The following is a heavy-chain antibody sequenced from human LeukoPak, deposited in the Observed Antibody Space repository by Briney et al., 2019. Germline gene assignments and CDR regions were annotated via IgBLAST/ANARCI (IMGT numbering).Heavy chain of an antibody. V-gene: IGHV3-21*01. CDR1: GFTFSSST. CDR2: ISSSSSNT. D-gene: IGHD2-8*01. Sequence: GGSLRLSCAASGFTFSSSTMNWVRQAPGKGLEWVSSISSSSSNTHYADSVKGRFTISRDNAKNSLYMQMNSLRAEDTAVYYCVRGNGRDYWGQGTLVTVST. J-gene: IGHJ4*02. CDR3: VRGNGRDY.